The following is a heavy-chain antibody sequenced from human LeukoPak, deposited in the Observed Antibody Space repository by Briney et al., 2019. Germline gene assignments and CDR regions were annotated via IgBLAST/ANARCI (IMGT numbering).Heavy chain of an antibody. V-gene: IGHV3-30*02. CDR1: GFTFSNYA. J-gene: IGHJ3*02. CDR2: TRYDGSNK. Sequence: GGSLRLSCAASGFTFSNYAMHWVRQAPGKGLEWVAFTRYDGSNKSYADSVKGRFTISRDNSKNTLYLQMDSLRAEDTAVYYCAREARDAAFDIWGQGTMVTVSS. CDR3: AREARDAAFDI.